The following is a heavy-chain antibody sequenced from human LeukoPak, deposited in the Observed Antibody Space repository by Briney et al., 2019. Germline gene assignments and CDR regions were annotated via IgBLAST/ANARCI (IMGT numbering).Heavy chain of an antibody. J-gene: IGHJ4*02. CDR1: GYRFTSYW. D-gene: IGHD6-13*01. CDR3: ARGGIPAAGTGGADFDY. CDR2: IYPGDSDT. Sequence: GESLKISCKGSGYRFTSYWIGWVRQMPGKGLEWMGIIYPGDSDTRYSPSFRGQVTISADKSITTAHLQWRSPKASDTAMYYCARGGIPAAGTGGADFDYWGQGTLVTVSS. V-gene: IGHV5-51*01.